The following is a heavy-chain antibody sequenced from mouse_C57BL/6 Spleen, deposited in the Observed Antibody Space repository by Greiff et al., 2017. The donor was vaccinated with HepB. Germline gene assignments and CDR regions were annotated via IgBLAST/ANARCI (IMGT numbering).Heavy chain of an antibody. CDR2: ISSGSSTI. Sequence: EVQLQQSGGGLVKPGGSLKLSCAASGFTFSDYGMHWVRQAPEKGLEWVAYISSGSSTIYYADTVKGRFTISRDNAKNTLFLQMTSLRSEDTAMYYCARDYYGSSGLDYWGQGTTLTVSS. D-gene: IGHD1-1*01. J-gene: IGHJ2*01. CDR1: GFTFSDYG. V-gene: IGHV5-17*01. CDR3: ARDYYGSSGLDY.